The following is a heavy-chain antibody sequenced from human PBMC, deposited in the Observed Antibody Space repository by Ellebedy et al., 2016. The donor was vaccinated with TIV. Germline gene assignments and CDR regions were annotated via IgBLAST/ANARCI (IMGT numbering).Heavy chain of an antibody. V-gene: IGHV3-30*14. J-gene: IGHJ4*02. Sequence: GGSLRLSCAASGFTFSSYAMHWVRQAPGKGLEWVAIISSDGNNKYYADSVKGRFTISRDNSKNTLYLQMNSLRAEDTAVYYCARDLRGYSGYDPSAFDYWGQGTLVTVSS. CDR3: ARDLRGYSGYDPSAFDY. CDR1: GFTFSSYA. CDR2: ISSDGNNK. D-gene: IGHD5-12*01.